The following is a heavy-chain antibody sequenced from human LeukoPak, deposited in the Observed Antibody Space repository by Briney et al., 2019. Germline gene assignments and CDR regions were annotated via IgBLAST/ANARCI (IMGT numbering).Heavy chain of an antibody. J-gene: IGHJ2*01. V-gene: IGHV3-7*04. CDR1: GFTFSSYW. Sequence: PGGSLRLSCAASGFTFSSYWMSWVRQAPGKGLEWVAHIKEDGSDKNYVDSVKGRFTISRDNAKNSLYLQVDSLRVEDTAVYYCARVHWYFDFWGRGTLVTVSS. CDR2: IKEDGSDK. CDR3: ARVHWYFDF.